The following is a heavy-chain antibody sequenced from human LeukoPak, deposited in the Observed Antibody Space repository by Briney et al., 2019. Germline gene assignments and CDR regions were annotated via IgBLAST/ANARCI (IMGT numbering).Heavy chain of an antibody. CDR2: ISSGSSTI. J-gene: IGHJ4*02. CDR1: GFTFSSYS. V-gene: IGHV3-48*04. Sequence: PGGSLRLSCAASGFTFSSYSMNWVRQAPGRGLEWISYISSGSSTIYYADSVKGRFTISRHNAKNSLFLQMNSLRADDTAVYYCARASNSDNWFDYWGQGTLVTVSS. CDR3: ARASNSDNWFDY. D-gene: IGHD1-20*01.